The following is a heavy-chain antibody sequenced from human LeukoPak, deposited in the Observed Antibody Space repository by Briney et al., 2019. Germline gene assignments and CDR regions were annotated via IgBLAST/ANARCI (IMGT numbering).Heavy chain of an antibody. CDR1: GGSIGGYY. CDR2: IYYTGNT. V-gene: IGHV4-59*01. J-gene: IGHJ3*02. CDR3: ARDRVPRESYHRSLADAFDI. Sequence: PSETLSLTCTVSGGSIGGYYRNWIRQSPEKGLECIGYIYYTGNTDYNPSLKSRVTISVDTSKNQFSLKLSSVTAADTAVYYCARDRVPRESYHRSLADAFDIWGQGTLVTVSS. D-gene: IGHD1-1*01.